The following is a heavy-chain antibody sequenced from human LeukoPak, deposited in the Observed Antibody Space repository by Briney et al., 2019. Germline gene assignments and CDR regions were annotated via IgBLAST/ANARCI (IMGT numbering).Heavy chain of an antibody. D-gene: IGHD5-18*01. CDR1: GDSISSGSVY. V-gene: IGHV4-39*01. J-gene: IGHJ4*02. CDR2: IYHTGGA. CDR3: ARQYGYNYGHIDY. Sequence: PSEPLSLTCCVSGDSISSGSVYWGWVRQPPGKGLEWIGSIYHTGGAYRSPSLKSRVTISVDRSKNQFSLKLNSVTAADTAVYYCARQYGYNYGHIDYWGQGTLVTVSS.